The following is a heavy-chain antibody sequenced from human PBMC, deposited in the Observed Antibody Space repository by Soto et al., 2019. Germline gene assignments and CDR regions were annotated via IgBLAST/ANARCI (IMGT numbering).Heavy chain of an antibody. CDR3: AKDSDPYSWSWEGSYYYGMDV. J-gene: IGHJ6*02. CDR2: ISYDGSNK. D-gene: IGHD1-26*01. V-gene: IGHV3-30*18. Sequence: SLRLSCAASGFTFSSYGMHWVRQAPGKGLEWVAVISYDGSNKYYADSLKGRFTISRDNSKNTLYLQMNSLRAEDTAVYYCAKDSDPYSWSWEGSYYYGMDVWGQGTTVTVSS. CDR1: GFTFSSYG.